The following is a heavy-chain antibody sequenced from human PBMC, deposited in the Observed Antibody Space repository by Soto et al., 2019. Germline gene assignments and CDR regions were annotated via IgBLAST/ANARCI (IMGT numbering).Heavy chain of an antibody. CDR3: ARDKDYYYGMDV. CDR2: ISYDGSNK. Sequence: QVQLVESGGGVVQPGRSLRLSCAASGFTFSSYAMHWVRQAPGKGLEGVAVISYDGSNKYDADSVKGRFTISRDNSKNTLYLLMNSLGAEDTAVYYCARDKDYYYGMDVWGQGTTVTVSS. CDR1: GFTFSSYA. V-gene: IGHV3-30-3*01. J-gene: IGHJ6*02.